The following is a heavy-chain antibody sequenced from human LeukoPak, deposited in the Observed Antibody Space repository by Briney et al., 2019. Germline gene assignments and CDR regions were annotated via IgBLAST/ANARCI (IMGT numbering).Heavy chain of an antibody. CDR1: GGSISGGH. CDR2: IYYSGNT. J-gene: IGHJ3*02. V-gene: IGHV4-59*08. CDR3: ARRNDFDI. Sequence: SGTLSLTCAVSGGSISGGHWNWIRQPPGKGLEWIGYIYYSGNTNYNPSLKSRVTISVDTSKNQFSLKLSSVTAADTAVYYCARRNDFDIWGQGTMVTVSS.